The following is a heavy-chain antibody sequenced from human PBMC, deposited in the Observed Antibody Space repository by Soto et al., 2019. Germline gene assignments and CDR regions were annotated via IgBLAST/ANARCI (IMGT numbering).Heavy chain of an antibody. CDR2: ISGYNGNT. CDR3: AREGPAPYYYYGMDV. V-gene: IGHV1-18*01. CDR1: GYSFTTYG. J-gene: IGHJ6*02. Sequence: QVQLVQSGGEVKKPGASVKVSCKTSGYSFTTYGISWVRQAPGQGLAWMGWISGYNGNTNYAQKFQGRVTMTTDTSTSTAYMELRSLRSDDTAVYYCAREGPAPYYYYGMDVWGQGSTVAVSS.